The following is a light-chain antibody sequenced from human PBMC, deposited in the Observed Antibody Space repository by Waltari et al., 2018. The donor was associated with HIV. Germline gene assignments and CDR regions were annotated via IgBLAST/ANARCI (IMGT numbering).Light chain of an antibody. V-gene: IGKV3-20*01. Sequence: EIVLTQSPDTLSVSPGERATLSCRASQSVRSAALAWYQQKPGQAPRLLIYGASSRAPGIPDRFSGSGAVTDFSLTISRLEPEDCAVYYCQQYAASPRTFGGGTKVEIK. CDR3: QQYAASPRT. CDR2: GAS. J-gene: IGKJ4*01. CDR1: QSVRSAA.